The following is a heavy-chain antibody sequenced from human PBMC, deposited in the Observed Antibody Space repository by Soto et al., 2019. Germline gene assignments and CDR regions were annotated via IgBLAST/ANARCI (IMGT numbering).Heavy chain of an antibody. CDR1: GGSISSGGYS. Sequence: SETLSLTCAVSGGSISSGGYSWSWIRQPPGKGLEWIGYIYHSGSTYYNPSLKSRVTISVDRSKNQFSLKLSSVTAADTAVYYCARVGYSYGYYFDYWGQGTLVTVSS. CDR3: ARVGYSYGYYFDY. CDR2: IYHSGST. J-gene: IGHJ4*02. V-gene: IGHV4-30-2*01. D-gene: IGHD5-18*01.